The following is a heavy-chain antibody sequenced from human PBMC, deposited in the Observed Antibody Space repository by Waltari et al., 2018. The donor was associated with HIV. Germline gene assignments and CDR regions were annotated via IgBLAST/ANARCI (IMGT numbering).Heavy chain of an antibody. J-gene: IGHJ6*02. CDR1: GFTFSSYA. V-gene: IGHV3-30-3*01. CDR2: ISYDGSNK. Sequence: QLQLVESGGGVVQPGRSLRLSCAASGFTFSSYAMHWVRQAPGKGLGWVAVISYDGSNKYYADSVNGRFTISRDNSKNTLYLHMNSLSAEDTAVYYCARPGEDIVVITVAVYYYGMDVWGQGTTVTVSS. D-gene: IGHD3-22*01. CDR3: ARPGEDIVVITVAVYYYGMDV.